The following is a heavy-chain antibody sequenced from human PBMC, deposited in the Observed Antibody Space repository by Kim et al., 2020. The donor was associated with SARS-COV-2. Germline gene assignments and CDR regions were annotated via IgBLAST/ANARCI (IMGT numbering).Heavy chain of an antibody. CDR1: GGSISSYY. D-gene: IGHD3-22*01. CDR3: ARVSRVYDSSGYYPRRDAFDI. Sequence: SETLSLTCTVSGGSISSYYWSWIRQPPGKGLEWIGYIYYSGSTNYNPSLKSRVTISVDTSKNQFSLKLSSVTAADTAVYYCARVSRVYDSSGYYPRRDAFDIWGQGTMVTVSS. V-gene: IGHV4-59*01. J-gene: IGHJ3*02. CDR2: IYYSGST.